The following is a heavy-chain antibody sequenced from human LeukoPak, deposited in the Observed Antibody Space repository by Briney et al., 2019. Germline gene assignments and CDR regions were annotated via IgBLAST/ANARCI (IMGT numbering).Heavy chain of an antibody. J-gene: IGHJ5*02. D-gene: IGHD2-8*02. V-gene: IGHV4-39*07. CDR1: GGSVTSTPYY. CDR3: ARDLGWGLSGSGGWFDP. CDR2: IYYSGST. Sequence: PSETLSLTCTVSGGSVTSTPYYWGWIRQPPEKGLEWIGSIYYSGSTYYNPSLKSRVTISVDTSKNQFSLKLSSVTAADTAVYYCARDLGWGLSGSGGWFDPWGQGTLVTVSS.